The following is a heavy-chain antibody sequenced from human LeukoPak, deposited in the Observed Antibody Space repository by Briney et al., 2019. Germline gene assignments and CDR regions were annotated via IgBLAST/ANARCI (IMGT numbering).Heavy chain of an antibody. CDR2: INHSGST. Sequence: SETLSLTCTVSGGSISSSSYYWGWIRQPPGKGLEWIGEINHSGSTNYNPSLKSRVTISVDTSKNQFSLKLSSVTAADTAVYYCARLSRGLAPGWSDPWGQGTLVIVSS. V-gene: IGHV4-39*07. D-gene: IGHD3-3*02. J-gene: IGHJ5*02. CDR1: GGSISSSSYY. CDR3: ARLSRGLAPGWSDP.